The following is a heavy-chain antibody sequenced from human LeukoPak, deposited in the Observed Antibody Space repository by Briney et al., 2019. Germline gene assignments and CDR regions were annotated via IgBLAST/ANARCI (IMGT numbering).Heavy chain of an antibody. CDR2: IKSDGST. D-gene: IGHD3-22*01. CDR1: GFTFSSYW. J-gene: IGHJ1*01. V-gene: IGHV3-74*01. CDR3: ARAPSEIGGYYPEYFRH. Sequence: GGCLRLSCVASGFTFSSYWMHWVRQAAGKELVWVSRIKSDGSTNYADFVNGQFTISRDNAKNTVSLQMNSLRAEDTGVYYCARAPSEIGGYYPEYFRHWGQGTLVTVSS.